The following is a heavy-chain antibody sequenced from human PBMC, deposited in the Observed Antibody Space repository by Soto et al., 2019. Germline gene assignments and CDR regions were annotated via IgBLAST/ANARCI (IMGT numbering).Heavy chain of an antibody. J-gene: IGHJ4*02. D-gene: IGHD6-19*01. CDR3: GRGGLAVSGTYDY. CDR1: GYTFSNYG. Sequence: QVRLVQSGAEVKEPGASVKVSCKASGYTFSNYGVAWVRRAPGQGLEWMGWISGSNGETKYAQNLQNRVSMTTETSTSTAYMELRSLRPDDTAIYFCGRGGLAVSGTYDYWGQGSLVNVSS. V-gene: IGHV1-18*01. CDR2: ISGSNGET.